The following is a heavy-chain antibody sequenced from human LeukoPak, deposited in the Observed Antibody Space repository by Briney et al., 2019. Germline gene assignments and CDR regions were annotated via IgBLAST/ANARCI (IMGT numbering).Heavy chain of an antibody. D-gene: IGHD1-1*01. CDR1: GFTFSNFW. CDR2: IHPEGNEK. CDR3: ARGDDFSGDH. V-gene: IGHV3-7*04. Sequence: GGSLRLSCAVSGFTFSNFWMSWVRQAPGRGLEWAANIHPEGNEKYHVESVKGRFTISRDNAKNLLFLQMNGLRVEDTAVYYCARGDDFSGDHWGQGTLVTVSS. J-gene: IGHJ4*02.